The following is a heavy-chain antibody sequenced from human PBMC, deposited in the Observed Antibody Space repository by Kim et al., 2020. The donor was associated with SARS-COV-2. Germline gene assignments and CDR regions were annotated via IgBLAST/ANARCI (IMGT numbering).Heavy chain of an antibody. V-gene: IGHV4-59*01. J-gene: IGHJ6*02. Sequence: SETLSLTCNVSGGSISSYYWSWIRQPPGKGLEWIGYIYNSGSTNYNLSLKSRVTISVDTSKNQFSLKLNSVTAADTAVYYCARSGGYYDGSAPDVWGQGTTVTVSS. CDR1: GGSISSYY. D-gene: IGHD3-22*01. CDR2: IYNSGST. CDR3: ARSGGYYDGSAPDV.